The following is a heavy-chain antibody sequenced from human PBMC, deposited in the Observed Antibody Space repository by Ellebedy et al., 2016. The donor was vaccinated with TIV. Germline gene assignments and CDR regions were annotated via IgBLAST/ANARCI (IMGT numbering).Heavy chain of an antibody. J-gene: IGHJ4*02. V-gene: IGHV1-46*01. CDR3: AVRAYSYGGFDY. D-gene: IGHD5-18*01. Sequence: ASVKVSXKAFGYTFTNYYMHWVRQASGHGLEWMGVINPRGGTTAYAQKFQGRVTMTRGTSSSTVYMELSSLRSDDTAVFYCAVRAYSYGGFDYWGQGTLVTVSS. CDR2: INPRGGTT. CDR1: GYTFTNYY.